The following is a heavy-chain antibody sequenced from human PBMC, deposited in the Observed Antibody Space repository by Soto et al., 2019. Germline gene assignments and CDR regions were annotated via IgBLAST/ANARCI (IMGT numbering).Heavy chain of an antibody. CDR2: IGAIVYGDGT. D-gene: IGHD4-17*01. V-gene: IGHV1-18*01. J-gene: IGHJ2*01. Sequence: QVQVVQSEVEVKRPGASVRISCKASGYTLDTHAMTWVRQAPGQGLEWMGWIGAIVYGDGTNYARKFQGRLTMARDTSPNTVYLDLRSLRSDDTAVYYWARGTKVAGGWNFDLWGRGTLVVVSS. CDR1: GYTLDTHA. CDR3: ARGTKVAGGWNFDL.